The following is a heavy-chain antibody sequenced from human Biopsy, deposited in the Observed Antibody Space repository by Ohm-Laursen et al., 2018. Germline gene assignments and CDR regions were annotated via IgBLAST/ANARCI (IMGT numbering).Heavy chain of an antibody. V-gene: IGHV4-38-2*01. D-gene: IGHD5-24*01. CDR2: IFHTGTT. CDR3: ASAGYNPDWNFDL. CDR1: GYSISRGYY. J-gene: IGHJ2*01. Sequence: SETLSLTCAVSGYSISRGYYWGWIRQSPGKGLEWIGEIFHTGTTHYNPSLKSRVTMSVNTSKKQFSLRLSSVTAADTAVYYCASAGYNPDWNFDLWGRGTRVTVSS.